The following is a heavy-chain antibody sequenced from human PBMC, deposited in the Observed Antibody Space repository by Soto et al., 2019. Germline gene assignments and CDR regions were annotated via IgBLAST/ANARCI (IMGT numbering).Heavy chain of an antibody. CDR3: ARLGLFSSSSGDWFDP. Sequence: GESLKISCKGSGYSFTSYWISWVRQMPGKGLEWMGRIDPSDSYTNYSPSFQGHVTISADKSISTAYLQWSSLKASDTAMYYCARLGLFSSSSGDWFDPWGQGTLVTVSS. V-gene: IGHV5-10-1*01. D-gene: IGHD6-6*01. J-gene: IGHJ5*02. CDR1: GYSFTSYW. CDR2: IDPSDSYT.